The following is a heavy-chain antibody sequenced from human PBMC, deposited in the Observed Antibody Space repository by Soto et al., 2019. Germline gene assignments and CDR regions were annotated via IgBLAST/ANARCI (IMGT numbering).Heavy chain of an antibody. CDR3: AFNDYDSSGYHYPRYYFDY. CDR2: IYATGTT. CDR1: GASISVFY. J-gene: IGHJ4*02. Sequence: SETLSLTCPVSGASISVFYWSWIRKSAGNGLEWICRIYATGTTDYNPSLKSRVMMSVDTSKKQFSLKLRSVTAADTAVYYCAFNDYDSSGYHYPRYYFDYGGQGTLVPVSS. D-gene: IGHD3-22*01. V-gene: IGHV4-4*07.